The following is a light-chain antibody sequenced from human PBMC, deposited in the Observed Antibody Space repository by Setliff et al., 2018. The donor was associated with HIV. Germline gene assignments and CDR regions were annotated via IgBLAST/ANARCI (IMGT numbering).Light chain of an antibody. CDR3: SSYTASRALV. CDR1: SSDVGGYDY. CDR2: DVH. Sequence: GSSSDVGGYDYVAWYQQHPGKTPELLIFDVHNRPSGVSHRFSGSKSGNTASLTISGLQAEDEADYYCSSYTASRALVFGGGTKVTVL. J-gene: IGLJ3*02. V-gene: IGLV2-14*03.